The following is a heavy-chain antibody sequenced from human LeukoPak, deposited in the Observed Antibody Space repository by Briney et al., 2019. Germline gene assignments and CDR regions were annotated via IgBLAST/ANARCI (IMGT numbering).Heavy chain of an antibody. V-gene: IGHV3-33*01. CDR3: ARDTGGWSPDY. D-gene: IGHD2-8*02. CDR2: IWYDGSNK. J-gene: IGHJ4*02. CDR1: GFTFNSYG. Sequence: PGGSLRRSCAASGFTFNSYGMHWVRQAPGKGLEWVAVIWYDGSNKYYPDSVKGRFTISRDNSKNTLYLQMNSLRAEDTAVYYCARDTGGWSPDYWGQGTLVTVSS.